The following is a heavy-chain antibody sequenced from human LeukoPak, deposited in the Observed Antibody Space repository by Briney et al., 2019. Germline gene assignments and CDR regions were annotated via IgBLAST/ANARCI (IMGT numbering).Heavy chain of an antibody. J-gene: IGHJ5*02. V-gene: IGHV4-39*07. CDR1: GGSISRSSYY. CDR2: IYYSGST. D-gene: IGHD5-12*01. Sequence: SQTLSLTCTVSGGSISRSSYYWGWIRQPPGKGLEWIGRIYYSGSTYYNPSLKSRVTISVDTSKNQFSLKLSSVTAADTAVYYCARDGVYSGYDYRGNWFDPWGQGTLVTVSS. CDR3: ARDGVYSGYDYRGNWFDP.